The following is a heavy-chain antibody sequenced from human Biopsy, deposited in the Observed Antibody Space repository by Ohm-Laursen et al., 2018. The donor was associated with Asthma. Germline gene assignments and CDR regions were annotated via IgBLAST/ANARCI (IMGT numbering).Heavy chain of an antibody. J-gene: IGHJ4*02. Sequence: SLRLSCAASGFTFDDYAMHWVRQAPGKGLEWVSGISWNSGSIGYADSVKGRVTISRDNAKNSLYPQMNSLRAEDTALYYCAKGEWELLEANFDYWGQGTLVTVSS. CDR2: ISWNSGSI. CDR1: GFTFDDYA. D-gene: IGHD1-26*01. CDR3: AKGEWELLEANFDY. V-gene: IGHV3-9*01.